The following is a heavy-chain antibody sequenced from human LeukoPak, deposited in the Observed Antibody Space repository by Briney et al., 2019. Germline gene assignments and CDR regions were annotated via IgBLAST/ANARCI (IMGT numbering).Heavy chain of an antibody. Sequence: GRSLRLSCAASGFTFSSYGMHWVRQAPGKGLEWVAVISYDGSNKYYADSVKGRFTISRDNSKNTRYLQMNSLRAEDTAVYYCANGMDRWYFDYWGQGTLVTVSS. D-gene: IGHD4-23*01. CDR3: ANGMDRWYFDY. J-gene: IGHJ4*02. V-gene: IGHV3-30*18. CDR2: ISYDGSNK. CDR1: GFTFSSYG.